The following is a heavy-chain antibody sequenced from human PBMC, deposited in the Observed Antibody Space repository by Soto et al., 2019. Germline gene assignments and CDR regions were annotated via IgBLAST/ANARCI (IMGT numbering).Heavy chain of an antibody. V-gene: IGHV4-31*03. Sequence: QVQLQESGPGLVKPSQTLSLTCTVSGGSISSGGHYWSWIRQHPGKGLEWIGYIHYSGSSYYNPSLKSRVTISVDTSKNQFSLKLTSVTAADTAVYYCAREAVGTGVAGDYWGQGTLVTVSS. D-gene: IGHD7-27*01. CDR3: AREAVGTGVAGDY. J-gene: IGHJ4*02. CDR1: GGSISSGGHY. CDR2: IHYSGSS.